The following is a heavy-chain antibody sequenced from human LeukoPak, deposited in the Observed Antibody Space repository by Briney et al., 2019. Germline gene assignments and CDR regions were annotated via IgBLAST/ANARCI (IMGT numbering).Heavy chain of an antibody. D-gene: IGHD1-7*01. J-gene: IGHJ4*02. CDR3: AKGRLRELNDC. Sequence: GGSLRLSCAASGFTFSTFVMTWVRQGPGKGLEWVSSIGESGGNTYYADSVKGRFTISRDNSKNTLYLQMNSVRDEDTAVYYCAKGRLRELNDCWGQGTLVTVSS. CDR1: GFTFSTFV. CDR2: IGESGGNT. V-gene: IGHV3-23*01.